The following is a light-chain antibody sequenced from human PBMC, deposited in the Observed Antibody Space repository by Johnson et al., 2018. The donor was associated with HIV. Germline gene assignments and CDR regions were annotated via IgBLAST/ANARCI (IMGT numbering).Light chain of an antibody. CDR3: GTWDSSLSAPYV. J-gene: IGLJ1*01. CDR2: END. Sequence: QSVLTQPPSVSAAPGQKVTISCSGGSSNIGSNYVSWYKQLPGTAPKLLIYENDKRPSGIRDRFSGSKSGTAATLAITGLQTGDEADYYCGTWDSSLSAPYVFGTGTKVTVL. CDR1: SSNIGSNY. V-gene: IGLV1-51*02.